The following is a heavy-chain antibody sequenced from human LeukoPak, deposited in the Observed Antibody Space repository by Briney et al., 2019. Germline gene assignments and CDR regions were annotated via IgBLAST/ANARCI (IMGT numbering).Heavy chain of an antibody. CDR3: ARGQPHDYGDYGANFDY. CDR1: GFTFSSYS. D-gene: IGHD4-17*01. J-gene: IGHJ4*02. Sequence: GGSLRHSCAASGFTFSSYSMNWVRQAPGKGLEWVSSISSSSSYIYYADSVKGRFTISRDNAKNSLYLQMNSLRAEDTAVYYCARGQPHDYGDYGANFDYWGQGTLVTVSS. CDR2: ISSSSSYI. V-gene: IGHV3-21*01.